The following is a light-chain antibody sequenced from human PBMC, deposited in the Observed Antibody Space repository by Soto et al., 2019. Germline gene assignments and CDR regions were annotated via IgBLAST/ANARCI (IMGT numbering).Light chain of an antibody. CDR2: KAS. CDR3: QHYNSYPEA. CDR1: QTISSW. V-gene: IGKV1-5*03. J-gene: IGKJ1*01. Sequence: DIQMTQAPSTLSGSVGDRVTITCRASQTISSWLAWYHQKPGKAPKLLIYKASTLKSGVPSRFSGSESGTEGTITISSLKQDDGATYYCQHYNSYPEAFGQGTKVDI.